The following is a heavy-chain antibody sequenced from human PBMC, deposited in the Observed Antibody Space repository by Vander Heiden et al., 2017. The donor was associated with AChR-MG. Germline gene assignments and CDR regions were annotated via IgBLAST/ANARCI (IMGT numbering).Heavy chain of an antibody. J-gene: IGHJ4*02. CDR2: ISYDGSNK. CDR3: ARDQAAAGMIFDY. D-gene: IGHD6-13*01. V-gene: IGHV3-30-3*01. Sequence: QVQLVESGGGVVQPGRSLRLSCAASGFTFSSYAMHWVRQAPGKGLEWVAVISYDGSNKYYADSVKGRFTISRDNSKNTLYLQMNRLRAEDTAVYYCARDQAAAGMIFDYWGQGTLVTVSS. CDR1: GFTFSSYA.